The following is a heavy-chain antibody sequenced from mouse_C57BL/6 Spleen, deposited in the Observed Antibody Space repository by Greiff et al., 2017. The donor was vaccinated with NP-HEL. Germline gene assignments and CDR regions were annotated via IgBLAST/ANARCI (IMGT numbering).Heavy chain of an antibody. J-gene: IGHJ4*01. CDR3: AKSYYYDSSPNYCAMDD. CDR1: GYTFTDYY. V-gene: IGHV1-19*01. CDR2: INPYNGGT. Sequence: EVQLQQSGPVLVKPGASVKMSCKASGYTFTDYYMNWVKQSPGKSLEWIGVINPYNGGTSYNQKFKGKATLTVDKSSSTTYMELNSLTSEDSAVDYCAKSYYYDSSPNYCAMDDWGKGTSVTVSS. D-gene: IGHD1-1*01.